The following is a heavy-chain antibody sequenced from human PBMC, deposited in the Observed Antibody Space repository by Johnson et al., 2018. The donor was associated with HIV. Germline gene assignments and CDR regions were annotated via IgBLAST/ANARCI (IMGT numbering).Heavy chain of an antibody. D-gene: IGHD7-27*01. J-gene: IGHJ3*02. CDR2: INWNGGNT. CDR3: APLGDAFDI. CDR1: GFTFSNYA. V-gene: IGHV3-20*04. Sequence: VQLVESGGGVVQPGRSLRLSCTASGFTFSNYAMHWVRQAPGKGLEWVSGINWNGGNTGYADSVKGRFTISRDNAKNSLYLQMNSLRAEDTAVYYCAPLGDAFDIWGQGTMVTVSS.